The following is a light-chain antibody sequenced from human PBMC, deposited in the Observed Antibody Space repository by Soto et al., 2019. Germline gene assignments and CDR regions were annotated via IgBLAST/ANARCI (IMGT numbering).Light chain of an antibody. V-gene: IGKV1-9*01. CDR2: AAS. CDR1: QGISSN. J-gene: IGKJ5*01. Sequence: DIQLTQSPSFLAASVGDRVTITCRASQGISSNLAWYQQKPGKAPKLLIYAASTLQSGVPSRFSGSGSGTEFTLTISSLQPEDSATYYCQQLNSYPIPFGQGTRLEIK. CDR3: QQLNSYPIP.